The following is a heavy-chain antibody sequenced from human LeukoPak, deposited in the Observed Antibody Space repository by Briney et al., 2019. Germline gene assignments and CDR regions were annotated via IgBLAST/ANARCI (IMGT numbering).Heavy chain of an antibody. CDR1: GGSISSYY. CDR3: ARGVVAAAGRTFDF. Sequence: SETLSLTCTVSGGSISSYYWSWIRQPAGKGLEWIGRIYTSGSTNYNPSLKSRVTISLDTSKNQFSLKLSSVTAADTAVYYCARGVVAAAGRTFDFWGQGTLVTVSS. J-gene: IGHJ4*02. D-gene: IGHD6-13*01. V-gene: IGHV4-4*07. CDR2: IYTSGST.